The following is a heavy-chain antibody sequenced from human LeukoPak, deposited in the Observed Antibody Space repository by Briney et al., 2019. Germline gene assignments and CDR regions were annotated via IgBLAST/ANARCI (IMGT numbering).Heavy chain of an antibody. V-gene: IGHV1-46*01. J-gene: IGHJ4*02. CDR2: INPSGGST. CDR3: ARELVYFDY. CDR1: GYTFTSYY. Sequence: ASVTVSCKASGYTFTSYYMHWVRQAPGQGLEWMGIINPSGGSTSYAQKFQGRVTITRDTSASTAYMELSSLRSEDTAVYYCARELVYFDYWGQGTLVTVSS.